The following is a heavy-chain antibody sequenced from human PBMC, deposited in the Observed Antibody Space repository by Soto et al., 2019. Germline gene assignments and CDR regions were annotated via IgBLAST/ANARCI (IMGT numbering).Heavy chain of an antibody. Sequence: QLQLQESGPGLVKPSETLSLTCTVSGGSISSSSYYWGWIRQPPGKGLEWIGSIYYSGSTYYNPSLKSRVTISVDTSKNQFSLKLSSVTAADTAVYYCARRSSSSWIWFDPCGQGTLVTVSS. CDR2: IYYSGST. CDR3: ARRSSSSWIWFDP. D-gene: IGHD6-13*01. V-gene: IGHV4-39*01. CDR1: GGSISSSSYY. J-gene: IGHJ5*02.